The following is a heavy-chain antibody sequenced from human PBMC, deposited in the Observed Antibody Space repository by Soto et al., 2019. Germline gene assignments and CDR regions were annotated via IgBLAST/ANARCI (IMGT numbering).Heavy chain of an antibody. CDR2: IYYSGST. V-gene: IGHV4-59*01. CDR3: ARVAPDGYNKNYYYYGMDV. J-gene: IGHJ6*02. CDR1: GGSISSYY. D-gene: IGHD5-12*01. Sequence: SETLSLTCTVSGGSISSYYWSWIRQPPGKGLERIGYIYYSGSTNYNPSLESRVTISVDTSKNQFSLKLSSVTAADTAVYYCARVAPDGYNKNYYYYGMDVWGQGTTVT.